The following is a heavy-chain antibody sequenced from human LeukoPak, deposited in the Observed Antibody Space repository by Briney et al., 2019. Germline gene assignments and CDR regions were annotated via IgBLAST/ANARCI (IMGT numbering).Heavy chain of an antibody. D-gene: IGHD2-8*01. Sequence: ASVKVSCKASGYTFTSHDINWVRQATGQGLEWMGWMNPNSGNTGYAQKFQGRVTITRNTSITTAYMELSSLRSEDTAVYYCARGAPYYPKGWFDPRGQGTLVTVSS. V-gene: IGHV1-8*03. CDR3: ARGAPYYPKGWFDP. CDR1: GYTFTSHD. J-gene: IGHJ5*02. CDR2: MNPNSGNT.